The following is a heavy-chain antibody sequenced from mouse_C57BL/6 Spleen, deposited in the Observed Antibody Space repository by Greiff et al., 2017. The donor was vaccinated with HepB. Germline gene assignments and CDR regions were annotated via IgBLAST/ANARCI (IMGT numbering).Heavy chain of an antibody. CDR1: GFTFSDYG. Sequence: EVHLVESGGGLVKPGGSLKLSCAASGFTFSDYGMHWVRQAPEKGLEWVAYISSGSSTIYYADTVKGRFTISRDNAKNTLFLQMTSLRSEDTAMYYCARGDGYLGAMDYWGQGTSVTVSS. J-gene: IGHJ4*01. CDR2: ISSGSSTI. D-gene: IGHD2-3*01. CDR3: ARGDGYLGAMDY. V-gene: IGHV5-17*01.